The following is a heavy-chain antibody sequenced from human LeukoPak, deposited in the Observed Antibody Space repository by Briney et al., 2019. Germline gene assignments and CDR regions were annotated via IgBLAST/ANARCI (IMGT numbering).Heavy chain of an antibody. J-gene: IGHJ4*02. CDR3: ALSAEKQLVYFDF. D-gene: IGHD6-13*01. Sequence: VASVKVSCKASGGTFSSYAISWVRQAPGQGLEWMGRIIPIFGTANYAQKFQGRVTITTDESSSTAYMELYSLRSEDTAVYYCALSAEKQLVYFDFWGQGTLVTVSS. CDR2: IIPIFGTA. V-gene: IGHV1-69*05. CDR1: GGTFSSYA.